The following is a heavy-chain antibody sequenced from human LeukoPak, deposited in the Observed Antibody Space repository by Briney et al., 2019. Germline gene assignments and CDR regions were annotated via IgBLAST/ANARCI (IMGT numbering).Heavy chain of an antibody. Sequence: SVKVSCKASGGTFSSYAISWVRQAPGQGLEWMGGIIPIFGTANYAQKFQGRVTITADESTSTAYMELSSLRSEDTAVYYCARDVVGLYYFDYWGQGTLVTVSS. CDR1: GGTFSSYA. CDR3: ARDVVGLYYFDY. D-gene: IGHD3-10*01. V-gene: IGHV1-69*13. CDR2: IIPIFGTA. J-gene: IGHJ4*02.